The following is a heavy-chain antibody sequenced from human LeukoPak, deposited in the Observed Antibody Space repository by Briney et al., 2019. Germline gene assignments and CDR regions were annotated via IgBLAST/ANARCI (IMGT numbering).Heavy chain of an antibody. CDR3: ATSFTTVTTEYFDY. V-gene: IGHV1-24*01. CDR1: GYTLTELS. CDR2: FDPEDGET. Sequence: ASVKVSCKVSGYTLTELSMHWVRQAPGKGLEWMGGFDPEDGETIYAQKFQGRVTMTEDTSTDTAYMELSSLRSEDTAVYYCATSFTTVTTEYFDYWGQGTLSPSPQ. D-gene: IGHD4-17*01. J-gene: IGHJ4*02.